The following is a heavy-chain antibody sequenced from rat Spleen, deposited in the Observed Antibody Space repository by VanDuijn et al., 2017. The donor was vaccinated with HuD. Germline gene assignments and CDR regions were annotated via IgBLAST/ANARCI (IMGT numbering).Heavy chain of an antibody. Sequence: EVQLQESGPGLVKPSQSLSLTCSVTGYSITSNYWGWIRKFPGNKMEWMGYISYSGSTSYNPSLKSRISITRDTSKNQFFLQLNSVTTEDKATYYCARGTSGYYWYFDFWGPGTMVTVSS. CDR2: ISYSGST. CDR1: GYSITSNY. V-gene: IGHV3-1*01. CDR3: ARGTSGYYWYFDF. J-gene: IGHJ1*01.